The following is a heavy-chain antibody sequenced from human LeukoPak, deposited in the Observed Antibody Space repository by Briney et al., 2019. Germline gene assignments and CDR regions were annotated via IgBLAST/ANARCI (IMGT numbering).Heavy chain of an antibody. CDR1: GFTFSSYA. Sequence: GGSLRLSCAASGFTFSSYAMSWVRQAPGKRLEWVSAISGSGGSTYYADSVKGRFTISRDNSKNTLYLQMNSLRAEDTAVYYCARDQSAYYDILTGPSDYWGQGTLVTVSS. J-gene: IGHJ4*02. CDR3: ARDQSAYYDILTGPSDY. V-gene: IGHV3-23*01. D-gene: IGHD3-9*01. CDR2: ISGSGGST.